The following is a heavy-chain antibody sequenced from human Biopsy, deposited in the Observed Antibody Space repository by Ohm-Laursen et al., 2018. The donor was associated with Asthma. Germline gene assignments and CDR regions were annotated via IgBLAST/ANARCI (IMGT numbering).Heavy chain of an antibody. CDR3: AKGGTYTTDRYAY. CDR1: GFTFSSYV. D-gene: IGHD1-26*01. V-gene: IGHV3-23*01. J-gene: IGHJ4*02. CDR2: ITGGNDNT. Sequence: SLRLSCAASGFTFSSYVMNWVRQAPGKGLEWVSAITGGNDNTYYADSVKGRFTISRDNSKNTLYLQMSSLRADDTAVYYCAKGGTYTTDRYAYWGQGSLVTVSS.